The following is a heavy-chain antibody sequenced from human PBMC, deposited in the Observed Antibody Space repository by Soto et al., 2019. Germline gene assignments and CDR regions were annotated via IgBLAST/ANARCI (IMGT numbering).Heavy chain of an antibody. Sequence: GGSLRLSCAASGFTFSSYAMSWVRQAPGKGLGWVSAISGSGGSTYYADSVKGRFTISRDNSKNTLYLEMNSLRAEDTAVYYCAKDPRIEVVPAAIAVFDYWGQGTLVTVSS. CDR2: ISGSGGST. V-gene: IGHV3-23*01. D-gene: IGHD2-2*01. CDR1: GFTFSSYA. J-gene: IGHJ4*02. CDR3: AKDPRIEVVPAAIAVFDY.